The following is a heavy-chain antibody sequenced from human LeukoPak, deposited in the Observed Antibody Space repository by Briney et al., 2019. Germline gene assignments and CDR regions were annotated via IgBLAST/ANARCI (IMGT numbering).Heavy chain of an antibody. J-gene: IGHJ4*02. V-gene: IGHV3-30-3*01. D-gene: IGHD5-18*01. Sequence: GRSLRLSCAASGFTFSSYAMHWVRQAPGKGLEWVAVTSYDGSNKYYADSVKGRFTISRDNSKNTLYLQMNSLRAEDTAVYYCARERGYSYGYCDYWGQGTLVTVSS. CDR3: ARERGYSYGYCDY. CDR1: GFTFSSYA. CDR2: TSYDGSNK.